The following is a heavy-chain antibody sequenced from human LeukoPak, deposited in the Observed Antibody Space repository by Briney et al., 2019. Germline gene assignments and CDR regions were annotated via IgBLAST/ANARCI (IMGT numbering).Heavy chain of an antibody. CDR1: GFTFTSSA. V-gene: IGHV1-58*01. D-gene: IGHD4-23*01. J-gene: IGHJ4*02. CDR2: IVVGSGNT. CDR3: AKGATTVVTPDY. Sequence: GAPVKVSCKASGFTFTSSAVQWVRQARGQRLEWIGWIVVGSGNTNYAQKFQERVTITRDMSTSTAYMELSSLRSEDTAVYYCAKGATTVVTPDYWGQGTLVTVSS.